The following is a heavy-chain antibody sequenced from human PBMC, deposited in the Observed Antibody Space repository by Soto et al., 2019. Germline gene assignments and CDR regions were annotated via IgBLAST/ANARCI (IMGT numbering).Heavy chain of an antibody. CDR3: ARDLPLGYCSSTSCLGY. V-gene: IGHV1-69*08. J-gene: IGHJ4*02. CDR1: GGTFSRYT. Sequence: QVQLVQSGAEVKKPGFSVKVSCKASGGTFSRYTISWVRQAPGQGLEWMGRIIPILGIANYAQKFQGRVTITADKSTSTAYMELSSLRSEDTAVYYCARDLPLGYCSSTSCLGYWGQGTLVTVSS. D-gene: IGHD2-2*01. CDR2: IIPILGIA.